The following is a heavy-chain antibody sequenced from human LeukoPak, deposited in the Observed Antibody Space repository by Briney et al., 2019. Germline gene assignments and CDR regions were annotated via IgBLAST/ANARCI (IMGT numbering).Heavy chain of an antibody. V-gene: IGHV3-30-3*01. CDR1: GFTFSSYA. Sequence: PGGSLRLSCAASGFTFSSYAMHWVRQAPGKGLEWVAVISYDGSNKYYADSVKGRFTISRDNSKNTLYLQMNSLRAEDTAVYYCARSLGTGHYYYYMDVWGKGTTVTVSS. D-gene: IGHD3-16*01. J-gene: IGHJ6*03. CDR3: ARSLGTGHYYYYMDV. CDR2: ISYDGSNK.